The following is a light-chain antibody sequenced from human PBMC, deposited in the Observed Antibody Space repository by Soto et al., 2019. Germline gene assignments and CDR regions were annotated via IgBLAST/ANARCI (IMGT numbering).Light chain of an antibody. CDR1: QSVGNNN. J-gene: IGKJ4*01. V-gene: IGKV3-20*01. Sequence: EIVLTQSPGTLSLSPGERATLSCRASQSVGNNNLAWYQQKPGQAPRFLIYGASSRATGIPDRFSGSGSGTDFTLTISRLEPEDFAVYYCQQYGSTPLTFGGGTKVEIK. CDR2: GAS. CDR3: QQYGSTPLT.